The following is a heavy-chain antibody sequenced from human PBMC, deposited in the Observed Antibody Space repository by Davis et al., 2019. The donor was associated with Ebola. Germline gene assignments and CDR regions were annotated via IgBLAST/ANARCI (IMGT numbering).Heavy chain of an antibody. CDR3: ARVQNYDFWSGLGY. Sequence: GESLKISCAASGFIFSRYAMHWVRQAPGKGLEWPAVISYDGSNEYYAVSVEGRFIVSRDKSKNTLSLQMNSLRGEDTAVYYCARVQNYDFWSGLGYWGQGVLVTVSS. J-gene: IGHJ4*02. CDR2: ISYDGSNE. D-gene: IGHD3-3*01. CDR1: GFIFSRYA. V-gene: IGHV3-30-3*01.